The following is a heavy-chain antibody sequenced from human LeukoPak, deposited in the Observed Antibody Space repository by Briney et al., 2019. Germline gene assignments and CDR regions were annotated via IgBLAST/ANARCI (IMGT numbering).Heavy chain of an antibody. Sequence: GESLKISCAASGFTFSSYAMHWVRQAPGKGLEWVAVISYDGSNKYYADSVKGRFTISRDNSKNTLYLQMNSLRAEDTAVYYCARDRGTLAYSSSWVFDYWGQGTLVTVSS. J-gene: IGHJ4*02. CDR1: GFTFSSYA. CDR2: ISYDGSNK. CDR3: ARDRGTLAYSSSWVFDY. D-gene: IGHD6-13*01. V-gene: IGHV3-30-3*01.